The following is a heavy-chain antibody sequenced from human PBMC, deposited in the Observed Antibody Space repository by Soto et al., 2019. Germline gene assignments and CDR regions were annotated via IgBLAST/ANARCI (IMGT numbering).Heavy chain of an antibody. CDR1: GFSLSTSGVG. J-gene: IGHJ6*02. D-gene: IGHD6-13*01. CDR3: AHSKTYSSRWSYYYYYYGMDV. V-gene: IGHV2-5*01. CDR2: IYWNDDK. Sequence: QITLKESGPTLVKPTQTLTLTCTFSGFSLSTSGVGVGWIRQPPGKALEWLALIYWNDDKRYSPSLKSRLTLTKDTSKNQVVLTMTNMDPVDTATYYCAHSKTYSSRWSYYYYYYGMDVWGQGTTVTVSS.